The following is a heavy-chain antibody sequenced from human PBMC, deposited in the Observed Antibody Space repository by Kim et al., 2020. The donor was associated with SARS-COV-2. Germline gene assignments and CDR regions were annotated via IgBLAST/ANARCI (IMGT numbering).Heavy chain of an antibody. D-gene: IGHD1-26*01. CDR3: AREEVDTFDY. V-gene: IGHV1-69*06. J-gene: IGHJ4*02. CDR2: IIPVFGAA. CDR1: GGSFTKYV. Sequence: SVKVSCKASGGSFTKYVTSWLRQAPGQGLEWMGGIIPVFGAANYAQKFQGRVTITADKSTSTVYMELSSLRSDDTAVYYCAREEVDTFDYWGQGTLVTV.